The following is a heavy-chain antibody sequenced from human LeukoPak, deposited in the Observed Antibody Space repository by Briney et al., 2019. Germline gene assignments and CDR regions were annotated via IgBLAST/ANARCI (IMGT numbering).Heavy chain of an antibody. J-gene: IGHJ4*02. D-gene: IGHD3-10*01. CDR1: GFSFSDAW. CDR2: IESKTDGGTT. Sequence: AGGSLRLSCAASGFSFSDAWMSWVRQIPGKGLEWVGRIESKTDGGTTDYAAPVKGRFTISRDDSTNTLYLQMNSLKSEDTAVYYCTTYGSGRKFDYWGQGILVTVSS. CDR3: TTYGSGRKFDY. V-gene: IGHV3-15*04.